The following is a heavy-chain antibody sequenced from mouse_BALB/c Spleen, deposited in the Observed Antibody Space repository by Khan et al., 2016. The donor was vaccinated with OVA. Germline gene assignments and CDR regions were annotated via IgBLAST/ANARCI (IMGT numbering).Heavy chain of an antibody. CDR1: GFSFSSYT. CDR3: TRDGNYAHWYFDV. V-gene: IGHV5-6-4*01. D-gene: IGHD2-1*01. J-gene: IGHJ1*01. Sequence: EVELVESGGGLVKPGGSLKLSCAASGFSFSSYTMSWVRQTPEKRLEWVATISSGSTYTYYPDSVTGRFTISRDNAKNTLYLQMSSRKSEDTAMYYCTRDGNYAHWYFDVWGAGTTVTVSS. CDR2: ISSGSTYT.